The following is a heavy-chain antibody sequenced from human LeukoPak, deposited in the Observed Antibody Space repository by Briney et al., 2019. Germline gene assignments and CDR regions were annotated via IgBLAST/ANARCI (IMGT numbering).Heavy chain of an antibody. D-gene: IGHD5-18*01. V-gene: IGHV4-61*01. J-gene: IGHJ6*02. CDR1: GGSVSSGSYY. CDR2: IYYSGST. Sequence: SETLSLTCTVSGGSVSSGSYYWSWIRQPPGKGLEWIGYIYYSGSTNYDPSLKSRVTISVDTSKNQFSLKLSSVTAADTAVYYCARYSYGYEHYYYGMDVWGQGTTVTVSS. CDR3: ARYSYGYEHYYYGMDV.